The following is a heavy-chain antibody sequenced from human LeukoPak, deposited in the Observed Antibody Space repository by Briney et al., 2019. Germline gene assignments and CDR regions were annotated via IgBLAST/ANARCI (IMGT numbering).Heavy chain of an antibody. CDR1: GYSFTSYW. CDR2: IYPGDSDT. Sequence: GESLKISCEGSGYSFTSYWIGWVRQMPGKGLEWMGIIYPGDSDTRYSPSFQGQVTISADKSISTAYLQWSSLKASDTAMYYCASSAGGDYYYYGMDVWGQGTTVTVSS. D-gene: IGHD2-15*01. CDR3: ASSAGGDYYYYGMDV. J-gene: IGHJ6*02. V-gene: IGHV5-51*01.